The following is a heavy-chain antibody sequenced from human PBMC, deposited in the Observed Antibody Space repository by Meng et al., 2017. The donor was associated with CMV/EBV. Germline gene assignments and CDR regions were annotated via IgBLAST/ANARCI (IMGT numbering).Heavy chain of an antibody. CDR3: ARHYDYDDY. Sequence: QVRRVQSGAEVKKPGASVKVSCKASGYTCTGYYMHWVRQAPGQGLGWKGWINPNSGGTNYAQKFQGRVTMTRDTSISTAYMELSRLRSDDTAVYYCARHYDYDDYWGQGTLVTVSS. D-gene: IGHD3-16*01. CDR2: INPNSGGT. V-gene: IGHV1-2*02. J-gene: IGHJ4*02. CDR1: GYTCTGYY.